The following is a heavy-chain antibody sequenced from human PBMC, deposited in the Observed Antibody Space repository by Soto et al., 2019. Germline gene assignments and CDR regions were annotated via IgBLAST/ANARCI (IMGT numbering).Heavy chain of an antibody. CDR3: ARDQGIASSGPFDY. Sequence: PSETLSLTCTVSGDSISNYYWSWIRQAPGKGLEWIGFIYHSGNTNYNPSPKSRVTMSIDTSKSQFSLKLNSVTAADTAVYYCARDQGIASSGPFDYWGPGTLVTVSS. CDR2: IYHSGNT. CDR1: GDSISNYY. V-gene: IGHV4-59*01. J-gene: IGHJ4*02. D-gene: IGHD6-13*01.